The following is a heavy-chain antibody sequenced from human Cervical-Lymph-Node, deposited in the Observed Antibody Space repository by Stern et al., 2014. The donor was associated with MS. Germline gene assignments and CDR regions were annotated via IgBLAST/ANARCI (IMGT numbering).Heavy chain of an antibody. Sequence: QVQLVESGAELKKPWASVKVSCKASGYTFTADYLHWVRQAPGQGLEWMGWINPDSGGTKIAQKFQGSVTMTRDTSINTVYMELITLRSDDTAVYFCARLLSMARNGVDVWGQGTTVTVSS. V-gene: IGHV1-2*02. CDR3: ARLLSMARNGVDV. J-gene: IGHJ6*02. D-gene: IGHD6-6*01. CDR1: GYTFTADY. CDR2: INPDSGGT.